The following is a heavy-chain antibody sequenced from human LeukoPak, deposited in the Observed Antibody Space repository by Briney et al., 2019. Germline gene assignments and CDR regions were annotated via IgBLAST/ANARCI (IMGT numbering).Heavy chain of an antibody. Sequence: SETLSLTCAVYGGSFSGYYWSWIRQPPGKGLEWIGEINHSGSTNYNPSLKSRVTISVDTSKNQFSLKLSSVTAADTAVYYCARVRYYYGSGSYRAQYYFDYWGQGTLVTVSS. CDR3: ARVRYYYGSGSYRAQYYFDY. D-gene: IGHD3-10*01. J-gene: IGHJ4*02. CDR2: INHSGST. V-gene: IGHV4-34*01. CDR1: GGSFSGYY.